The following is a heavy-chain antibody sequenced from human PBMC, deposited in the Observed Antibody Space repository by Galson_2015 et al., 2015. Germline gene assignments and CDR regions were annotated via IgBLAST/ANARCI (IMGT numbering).Heavy chain of an antibody. CDR1: GDTLTGLS. CDR3: ATAPYYDSSAPRLFDD. J-gene: IGHJ4*02. CDR2: FDPEGGET. V-gene: IGHV1-24*01. D-gene: IGHD3-22*01. Sequence: SVKVSCKVSGDTLTGLSMHWVRQAPGIGLEWMGGFDPEGGETIYAQKFQGRVTMTEDTSTDTAYMELSSLRSEDTAVYYCATAPYYDSSAPRLFDDRGPGPRGAVSS.